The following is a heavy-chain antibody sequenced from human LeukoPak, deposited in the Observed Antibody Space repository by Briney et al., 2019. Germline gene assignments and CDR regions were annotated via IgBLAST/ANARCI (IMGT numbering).Heavy chain of an antibody. CDR1: GFTFTSYA. V-gene: IGHV3-23*01. J-gene: IGHJ4*02. Sequence: PGGSLRLSCAASGFTFTSYAMNWVRQAPGKGLEWVPGISGSGGSTYYADSVKGRFSISRDNFKNTLYLQLNSLRVEDTAVYYCAKAHGGSYHSGIDWGQGTLVIVSS. CDR3: AKAHGGSYHSGID. D-gene: IGHD1-26*01. CDR2: ISGSGGST.